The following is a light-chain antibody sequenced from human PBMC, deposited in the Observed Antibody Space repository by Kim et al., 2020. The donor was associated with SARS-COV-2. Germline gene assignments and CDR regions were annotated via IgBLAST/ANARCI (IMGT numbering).Light chain of an antibody. CDR3: QEYGGSPPHT. CDR2: GAS. CDR1: QTVGSNY. V-gene: IGKV3-20*01. Sequence: SPGERATLSCRASQTVGSNYLAWYQQKPGQAPRLLVYGASNRAAGIPDRFSGGGSGSDFTLTISRVEPEDFAVYYCQEYGGSPPHTFGRGTKLEI. J-gene: IGKJ2*01.